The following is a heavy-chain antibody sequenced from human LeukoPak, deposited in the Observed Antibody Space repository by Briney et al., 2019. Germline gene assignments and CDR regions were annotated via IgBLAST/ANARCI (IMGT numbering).Heavy chain of an antibody. Sequence: TGGSLRLSCAASGFTFSSYAMHWVRQAPGKGLEWVAVISYDGSNKYYADSVKGRFTISRDNSKNTLYLQMNSLRAEDTAVYYCARIGPLDLVRYFDWLPPYYYYYYYMDVWGKGTTVTVSS. CDR1: GFTFSSYA. V-gene: IGHV3-30*04. D-gene: IGHD3-9*01. CDR2: ISYDGSNK. J-gene: IGHJ6*03. CDR3: ARIGPLDLVRYFDWLPPYYYYYYYMDV.